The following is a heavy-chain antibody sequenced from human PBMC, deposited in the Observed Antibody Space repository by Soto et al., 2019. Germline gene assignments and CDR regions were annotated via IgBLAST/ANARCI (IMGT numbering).Heavy chain of an antibody. CDR1: GFTFSSYA. V-gene: IGHV3-23*01. CDR3: ATRRGIAAAGTRDYYYYGMDV. J-gene: IGHJ6*02. Sequence: GGSLRLSCAASGFTFSSYAMSWVRQAPGKGLEWVSAISGSGGSTYYADSVKGRFTISRDNSKNTLYLQMNSLRAEDTAVYYCATRRGIAAAGTRDYYYYGMDVWGQGTTVTVSS. D-gene: IGHD6-13*01. CDR2: ISGSGGST.